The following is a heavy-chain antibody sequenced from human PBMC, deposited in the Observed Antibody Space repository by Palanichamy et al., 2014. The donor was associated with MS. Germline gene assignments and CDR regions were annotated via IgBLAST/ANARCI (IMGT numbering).Heavy chain of an antibody. CDR3: AKCPGFSVAAATLRYFDL. V-gene: IGHV3-23*01. CDR2: ISSSGGST. Sequence: EVQLLESGGGLVQPGGSLRLSCAASGFTFSSDAMSWVRQAPGKGLEWVSAISSSGGSTYYADSVKGRFTISRDNSKNTLYLQMNSPRAEDTAVYYCAKCPGFSVAAATLRYFDLWGRGTLVTVSS. CDR1: GFTFSSDA. D-gene: IGHD2-2*01. J-gene: IGHJ2*01.